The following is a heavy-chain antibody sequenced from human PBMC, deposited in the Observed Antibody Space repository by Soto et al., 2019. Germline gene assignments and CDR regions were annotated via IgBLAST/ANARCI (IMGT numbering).Heavy chain of an antibody. V-gene: IGHV1-2*02. Sequence: ASVKVFCKASGYTFTGYYMHWVRQAPGQGLEWMGWINPNSGGTNYAQKFQGRVTMTRDTSISTAYMELSRLRSDDTAVYYCARDSNYCSSTSCYPGAFDIWGQGTMVTVSS. D-gene: IGHD2-2*01. CDR2: INPNSGGT. CDR1: GYTFTGYY. J-gene: IGHJ3*02. CDR3: ARDSNYCSSTSCYPGAFDI.